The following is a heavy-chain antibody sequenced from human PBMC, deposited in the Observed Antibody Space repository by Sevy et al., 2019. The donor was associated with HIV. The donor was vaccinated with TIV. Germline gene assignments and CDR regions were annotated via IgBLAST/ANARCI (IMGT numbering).Heavy chain of an antibody. V-gene: IGHV3-7*01. J-gene: IGHJ4*02. CDR1: GFTLNNYW. CDR3: VRAIAADGSF. Sequence: GGSLRLPCAASGFTLNNYWMNWVRQAPGKGLEGVANIKQDGSVKYYVDPVKGRFTISRGNARNLVFLQMNSLRVEDTALYYCVRAIAADGSFWGQGTLVTVSS. D-gene: IGHD6-13*01. CDR2: IKQDGSVK.